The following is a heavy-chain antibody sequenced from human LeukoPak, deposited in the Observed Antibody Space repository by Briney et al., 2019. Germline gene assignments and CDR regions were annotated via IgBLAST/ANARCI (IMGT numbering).Heavy chain of an antibody. J-gene: IGHJ6*02. CDR3: ARNMVRGVIPQTYYYYGMDV. Sequence: SETLSLTCTVSGGSISSYYWGWIRQPPGKGLEWIGYNYYSGTTNYNPSLKSRVTISVDTSKNQFSLKLSSVTAADTAVYYCARNMVRGVIPQTYYYYGMDVWGQGTTVTVSS. V-gene: IGHV4-59*08. CDR1: GGSISSYY. CDR2: NYYSGTT. D-gene: IGHD3-10*01.